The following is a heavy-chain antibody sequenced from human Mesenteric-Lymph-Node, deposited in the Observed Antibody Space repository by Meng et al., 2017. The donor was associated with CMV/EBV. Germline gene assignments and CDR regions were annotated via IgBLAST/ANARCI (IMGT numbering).Heavy chain of an antibody. V-gene: IGHV4-39*07. CDR2: IYYSGST. D-gene: IGHD3-22*01. J-gene: IGHJ4*02. CDR3: ARDGDYYDSSGYNPFDY. CDR1: GGPISSSSYY. Sequence: QLQLQESGPGLVKPSETLSLTCTVSGGPISSSSYYWGWIRQPPGKGLEWIGSIYYSGSTYYNPSLKSRVTISVDTSKNQSSLKLSSVTAADTAVYYCARDGDYYDSSGYNPFDYWGQGTLVTVSS.